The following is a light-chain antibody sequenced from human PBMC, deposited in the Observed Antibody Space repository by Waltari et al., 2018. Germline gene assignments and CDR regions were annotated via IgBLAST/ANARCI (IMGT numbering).Light chain of an antibody. Sequence: DIQMTQSPPSLSASVGDRVTITCPASQSISSYLNWYQQKPGKAPKLLIYAASSLQSGVPSRFSGSGSGTDFTLTISSLQPEDFATYYCQQSYSKLTFGGGTKVEIK. CDR2: AAS. J-gene: IGKJ4*01. CDR3: QQSYSKLT. V-gene: IGKV1-39*01. CDR1: QSISSY.